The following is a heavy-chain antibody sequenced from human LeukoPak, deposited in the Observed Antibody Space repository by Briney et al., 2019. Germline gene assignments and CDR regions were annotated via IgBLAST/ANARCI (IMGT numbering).Heavy chain of an antibody. CDR1: GYTFTGYC. J-gene: IGHJ6*03. CDR2: INPNSGGT. V-gene: IGHV1-2*02. CDR3: ARWGSGWQRTYYYYYMDV. Sequence: ASVKVSCKASGYTFTGYCMHWVRQAPGQGLEWMGWINPNSGGTNYAQKFQGRVTMTRDTSISTAYMELSKLRSDDTAVYYCARWGSGWQRTYYYYYMDVWGKGTTVTVSS. D-gene: IGHD6-19*01.